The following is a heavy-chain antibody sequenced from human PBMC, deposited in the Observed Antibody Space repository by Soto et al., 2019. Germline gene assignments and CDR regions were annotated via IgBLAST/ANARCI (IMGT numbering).Heavy chain of an antibody. V-gene: IGHV1-8*01. Sequence: QVQLVQSRAEVKKPGASVQVSCKASGLAFPIDDIIWVRQTIGQGLEFMGWMNPSGRNTGYAQKFQGRATFTRNTPTSTAYMDLSGLRSEDTAVYYCARYRTKAPVAFDVWGQGTMVTVSS. CDR2: MNPSGRNT. CDR1: GLAFPIDD. J-gene: IGHJ3*01. D-gene: IGHD3-16*02. CDR3: ARYRTKAPVAFDV.